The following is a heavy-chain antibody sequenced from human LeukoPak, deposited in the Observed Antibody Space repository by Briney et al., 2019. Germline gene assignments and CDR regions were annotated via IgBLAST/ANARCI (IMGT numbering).Heavy chain of an antibody. CDR1: GGSISSYY. V-gene: IGHV4-59*01. Sequence: PSETLSLTCTVSGGSISSYYWSWIRQPPGKGLEWIGYIYYSGSTNYNPSLKSRVTISVDTSKNQFSLKLSSVTAADTAVYYCATSTGIAVAVDYWGQGTLVTVSS. CDR2: IYYSGST. J-gene: IGHJ4*02. CDR3: ATSTGIAVAVDY. D-gene: IGHD6-19*01.